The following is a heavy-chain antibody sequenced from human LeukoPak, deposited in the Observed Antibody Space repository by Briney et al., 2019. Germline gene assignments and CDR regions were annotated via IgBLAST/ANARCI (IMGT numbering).Heavy chain of an antibody. J-gene: IGHJ4*02. Sequence: SETLSLTCTVSGGSINGYYWNWIRQPPGKGLEWIGYIYYSGSTYYNPSLKSRVTISVDTSKNHFSLKLSSVTAADTAVYYCARVTTVAGSDYFDYWGQGTPVTVSS. CDR1: GGSINGYY. CDR2: IYYSGST. CDR3: ARVTTVAGSDYFDY. D-gene: IGHD6-19*01. V-gene: IGHV4-59*01.